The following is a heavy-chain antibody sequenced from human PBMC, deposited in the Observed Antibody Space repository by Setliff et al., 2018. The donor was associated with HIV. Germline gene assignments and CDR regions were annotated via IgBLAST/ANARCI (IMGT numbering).Heavy chain of an antibody. J-gene: IGHJ4*02. D-gene: IGHD2-8*01. CDR3: AQMTNSASVYFDY. V-gene: IGHV4-30-4*08. CDR1: GGSVVSGSYY. CDR2: IYYTGDT. Sequence: SETLSLTCTVSGGSVVSGSYYCSWLRQSPGKGLEWIGYIYYTGDTYYRSSLESRVTISVHTSNNQFTLRLKSVTAADTAVYFCAQMTNSASVYFDYWGQGTLVTVSS.